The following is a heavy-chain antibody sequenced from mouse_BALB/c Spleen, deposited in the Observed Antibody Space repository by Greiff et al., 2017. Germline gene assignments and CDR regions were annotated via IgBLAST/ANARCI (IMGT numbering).Heavy chain of an antibody. D-gene: IGHD1-1*01. CDR2: INPSNGRT. J-gene: IGHJ3*01. CDR3: ARGDYGSSSGFAY. V-gene: IGHV1S81*02. CDR1: GYTFTSYW. Sequence: QVQLQQPGAELVKPGASVKLSCKASGYTFTSYWMHWVKQRPGQGLEWIGEINPSNGRTNYNEKFKSKATLTVDKSSSTAYMQLSSLTSEDSAVYYCARGDYGSSSGFAYWGQGTLVTVSA.